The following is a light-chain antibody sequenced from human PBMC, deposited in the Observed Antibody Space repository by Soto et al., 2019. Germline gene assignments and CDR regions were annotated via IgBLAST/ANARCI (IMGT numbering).Light chain of an antibody. CDR1: QSVSSSY. V-gene: IGKV3D-20*02. CDR2: DAS. CDR3: QQRSNWPWT. Sequence: ESVLTQCPGTLSLSTSDIAILSCRSSQSVSSSYLAWYQQKPGQAPRLLIYDASNRATGIPARFSGSGSGTDFTLTISSLEPEDFAVYYCQQRSNWPWTFGQGTKVDIK. J-gene: IGKJ1*01.